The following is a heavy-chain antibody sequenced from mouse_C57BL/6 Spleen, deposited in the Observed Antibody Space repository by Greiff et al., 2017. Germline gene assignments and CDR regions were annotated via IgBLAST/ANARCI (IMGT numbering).Heavy chain of an antibody. CDR3: ASHYDGYYSYYFDF. CDR2: INPYNGGT. Sequence: VQLKQSGPVLVKPGASVKMSCKASGYTFTDYYMNWVKQSHGKSLEWIGVINPYNGGTSYNQKFKGKATLTVDKSSSTAYMELNSLTSEDSAVYYCASHYDGYYSYYFDFWGQGTTLTVSS. J-gene: IGHJ2*01. CDR1: GYTFTDYY. D-gene: IGHD2-3*01. V-gene: IGHV1-19*01.